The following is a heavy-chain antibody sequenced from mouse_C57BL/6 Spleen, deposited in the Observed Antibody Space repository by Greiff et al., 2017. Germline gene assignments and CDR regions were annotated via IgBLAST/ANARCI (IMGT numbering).Heavy chain of an antibody. V-gene: IGHV1-81*01. J-gene: IGHJ2*01. CDR3: ARGYYGSRDY. CDR2: IYPRSGNT. Sequence: ESGAELARPGASVKLSCKASGYTFTSYGISWVKQRTGQGLEWIGEIYPRSGNTYYNEKFKGKATLTADKSSSTAYMELRSLTSEDSAVYFCARGYYGSRDYWGQGTTLTVSS. D-gene: IGHD1-1*01. CDR1: GYTFTSYG.